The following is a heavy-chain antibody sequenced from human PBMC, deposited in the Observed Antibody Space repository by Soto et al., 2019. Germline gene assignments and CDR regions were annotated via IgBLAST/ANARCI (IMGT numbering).Heavy chain of an antibody. V-gene: IGHV3-30-3*01. Sequence: GGSLRLSCAASGFTFSSYAMHWVRQAPGKGLEWVAVISYDGSNKYYADSVKGRFTISRDNSKNTLYLQMNSLRAEDTAGYYCARELGIVATTPPLDFYFVMDVWVQGSTV. CDR1: GFTFSSYA. CDR3: ARELGIVATTPPLDFYFVMDV. J-gene: IGHJ6*01. D-gene: IGHD5-12*01. CDR2: ISYDGSNK.